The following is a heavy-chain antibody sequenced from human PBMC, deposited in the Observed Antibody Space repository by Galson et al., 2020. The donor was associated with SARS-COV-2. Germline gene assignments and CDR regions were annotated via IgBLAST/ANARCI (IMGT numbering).Heavy chain of an antibody. CDR2: TYWSDDK. D-gene: IGHD3-22*01. Sequence: SGPTLVKPTQTLTLTCTFSGFSLSTSGVGVGWIRQPPGKALEWLAVTYWSDDKRYSPSLKSRLTITKDTSKKQVVLTMTNMDPVDTATYYCARQYYYDSPDAFDICGQGTKVTVSS. V-gene: IGHV2-5*01. CDR1: GFSLSTSGVG. J-gene: IGHJ3*02. CDR3: ARQYYYDSPDAFDI.